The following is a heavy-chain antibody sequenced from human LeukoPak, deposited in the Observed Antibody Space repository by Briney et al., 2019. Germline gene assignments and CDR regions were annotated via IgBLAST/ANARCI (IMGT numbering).Heavy chain of an antibody. D-gene: IGHD2-2*01. J-gene: IGHJ4*02. CDR1: GYILTELS. V-gene: IGHV1-24*01. CDR2: FDPEDGET. Sequence: ASVKVSCKVSGYILTELSMHWVRQAPGKGLEWMGGFDPEDGETIYTQRFRGRVTMTEDTSTDTAYMELSSLRSEDTAIYFCTPDILDYCRTTTCQKGNSWGQGTLVTVSS. CDR3: TPDILDYCRTTTCQKGNS.